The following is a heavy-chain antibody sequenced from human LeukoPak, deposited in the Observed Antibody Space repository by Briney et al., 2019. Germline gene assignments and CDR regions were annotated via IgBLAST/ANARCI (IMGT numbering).Heavy chain of an antibody. V-gene: IGHV1-18*01. Sequence: ASVKVSCKASGYTFTSYGISWVRQAPGQGLEWMGWISAYNGNTNYAQKLQGRVTMTTDTSTSTAYMELRSLRPDDTAVYYCARDADDYGDYPPCFGYWGQGTLVTVSS. J-gene: IGHJ4*02. D-gene: IGHD4-17*01. CDR2: ISAYNGNT. CDR3: ARDADDYGDYPPCFGY. CDR1: GYTFTSYG.